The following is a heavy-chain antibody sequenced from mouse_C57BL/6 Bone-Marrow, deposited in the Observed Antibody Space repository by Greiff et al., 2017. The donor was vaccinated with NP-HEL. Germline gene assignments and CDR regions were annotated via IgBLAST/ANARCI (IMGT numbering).Heavy chain of an antibody. V-gene: IGHV8-12*01. J-gene: IGHJ4*01. CDR2: IYWDDDK. D-gene: IGHD2-5*01. CDR1: GFSLSTSGMG. CDR3: ARRGFYSNYGGYAMDY. Sequence: QVTLKESGPGILQSSQTLSLTCSFSGFSLSTSGMGVSWIRQPSGKGLEWLAHIYWDDDKRYNPSLKSRLTISKDTSRNQVFLKITSVDTADTATYYCARRGFYSNYGGYAMDYWGQGTSVTVSS.